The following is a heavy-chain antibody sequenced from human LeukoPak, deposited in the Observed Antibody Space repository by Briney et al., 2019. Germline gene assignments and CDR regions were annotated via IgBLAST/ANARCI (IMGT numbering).Heavy chain of an antibody. Sequence: PSETLSLTCAVYGGSFSGYYWSWIRQPPGKGLEWIGYIYHSGSTYYNPSLKSRVTISVDRSKNQFSLKLSSVTAADTAVYYCARHVAARHLTSWFDPWGQGTLVTVSS. D-gene: IGHD6-6*01. CDR2: IYHSGST. CDR3: ARHVAARHLTSWFDP. V-gene: IGHV4-34*01. J-gene: IGHJ5*02. CDR1: GGSFSGYY.